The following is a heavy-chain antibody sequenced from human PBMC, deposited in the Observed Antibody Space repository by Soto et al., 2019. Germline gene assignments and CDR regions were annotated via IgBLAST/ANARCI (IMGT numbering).Heavy chain of an antibody. Sequence: QVQLVESGGGVVQPGRSLRLSCAASGFTFSSYGMHWVRQAPGKGLEWVAVIWYDGSNKYYADSVKGRFTISRDNSKNTLYLQMNSLRAEDTAVYYCAKEANSGWYSQNWFDPWGQGTLVTVSS. V-gene: IGHV3-33*06. J-gene: IGHJ5*02. CDR3: AKEANSGWYSQNWFDP. CDR2: IWYDGSNK. CDR1: GFTFSSYG. D-gene: IGHD6-19*01.